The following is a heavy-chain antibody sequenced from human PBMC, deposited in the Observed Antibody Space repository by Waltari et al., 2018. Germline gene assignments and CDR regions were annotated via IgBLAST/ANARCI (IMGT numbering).Heavy chain of an antibody. CDR3: ARPSNWNIFDAFDI. V-gene: IGHV4-38-2*01. D-gene: IGHD1-20*01. CDR1: GYSISSGHY. CDR2: IYHSGST. J-gene: IGHJ3*02. Sequence: QVQLQESGPGLVKPSETLSLTRAVSGYSISSGHYWGWVRQPPGKGLEWIGSIYHSGSTYYNPSLKSRVTISVDTSKNQFSLKLSSVTAADTAVYYCARPSNWNIFDAFDIWGQGTMVTVSS.